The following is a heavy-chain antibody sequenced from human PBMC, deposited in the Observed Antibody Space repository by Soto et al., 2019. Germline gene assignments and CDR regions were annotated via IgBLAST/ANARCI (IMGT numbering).Heavy chain of an antibody. CDR2: INPNSGGT. CDR3: ARERWEGAPHDAFDI. CDR1: GYTFTGYY. V-gene: IGHV1-2*02. D-gene: IGHD1-26*01. J-gene: IGHJ3*02. Sequence: ASVKVSCKASGYTFTGYYMHWVRQTPGQGLEWMGWINPNSGGTNYAQKFQGRVTMTRDTSISTAYMELSRLRSDDTAVYYCARERWEGAPHDAFDIWGQGTMVTVSS.